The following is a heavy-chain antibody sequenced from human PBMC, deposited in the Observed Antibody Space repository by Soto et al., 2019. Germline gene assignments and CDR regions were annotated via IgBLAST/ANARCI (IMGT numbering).Heavy chain of an antibody. D-gene: IGHD3-3*01. CDR3: ARSSQLLEWTFPFDY. CDR2: INAGNGNT. CDR1: GYTFTSYA. Sequence: ASVKVSCKASGYTFTSYAMHWVRQAPGQRLEWMGWINAGNGNTKYSQKFQGRVTITRDTSASTAYMELSSLRSEDTAVYYCARSSQLLEWTFPFDYWGQGTLVTVSS. J-gene: IGHJ4*02. V-gene: IGHV1-3*01.